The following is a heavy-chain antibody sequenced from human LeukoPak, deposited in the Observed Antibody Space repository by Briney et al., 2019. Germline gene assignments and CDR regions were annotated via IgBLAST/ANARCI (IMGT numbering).Heavy chain of an antibody. CDR3: AKGRYDSSGYYVWDTRVPLDY. CDR1: GFSVSDNS. Sequence: GGSLRLSCTVSGFSVSDNSMSWVRQAPGKGLEWVSFIYSGTTHYSDSVKGRFTISRDNSKNTLYLQMNSLRAEDTAVYYCAKGRYDSSGYYVWDTRVPLDYWGQGTLVTVSS. D-gene: IGHD3-22*01. CDR2: IYSGTT. J-gene: IGHJ4*02. V-gene: IGHV3-53*01.